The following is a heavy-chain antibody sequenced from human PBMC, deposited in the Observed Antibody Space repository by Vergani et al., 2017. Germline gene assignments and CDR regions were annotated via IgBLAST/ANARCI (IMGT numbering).Heavy chain of an antibody. J-gene: IGHJ4*02. V-gene: IGHV1-3*01. D-gene: IGHD6-6*01. CDR2: INAGNGNT. CDR1: GYTFTSYY. Sequence: VQLVQSGAEVKKPGASVKVSCKASGYTFTSYYMHWVRQAPGQRLEWMGWINAGNGNTKYSQKFQGRVTITRDTSASTAYMELSSLRSEDTAVYYCAREFIAAFSYFDYWGQGTLVTVSS. CDR3: AREFIAAFSYFDY.